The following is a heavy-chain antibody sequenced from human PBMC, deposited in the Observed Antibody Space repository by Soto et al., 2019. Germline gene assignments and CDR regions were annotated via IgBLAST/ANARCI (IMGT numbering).Heavy chain of an antibody. Sequence: QVQLVESGGGVVQPGRTLRLSCAASGFTFSTHSMDWVRQAPGKGLEWVAFISYGGSNQYYASSVKGRFTISRDNSKNALYLQMNSPRAEDTAVYYCARAFYDSDSGSKEEYSDYWGQGTLVTVSS. D-gene: IGHD3-10*01. V-gene: IGHV3-30-3*01. CDR1: GFTFSTHS. J-gene: IGHJ4*02. CDR2: ISYGGSNQ. CDR3: ARAFYDSDSGSKEEYSDY.